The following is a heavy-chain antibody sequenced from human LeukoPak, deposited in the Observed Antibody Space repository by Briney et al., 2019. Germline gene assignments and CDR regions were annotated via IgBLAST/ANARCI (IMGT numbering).Heavy chain of an antibody. CDR2: MNPNSGNT. V-gene: IGHV1-8*02. J-gene: IGHJ4*02. Sequence: ASMKLSCKASGYTFTTYDLSWVRQASGQGLEWMGWMNPNSGNTGYAQDFQGRVTMTRNTSINTAYMELSSLRSDDTAVYYCATTKPYSSEVYNWGQGTLVTVSS. CDR3: ATTKPYSSEVYN. CDR1: GYTFTTYD. D-gene: IGHD6-25*01.